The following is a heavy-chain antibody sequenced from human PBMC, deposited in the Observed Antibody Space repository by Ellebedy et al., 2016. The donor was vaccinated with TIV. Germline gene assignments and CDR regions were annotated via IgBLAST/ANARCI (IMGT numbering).Heavy chain of an antibody. CDR2: ISAYNGNT. J-gene: IGHJ4*02. Sequence: ASVKVSCKASGYTFTSYGISWVRQAPGQGLEWMGWISAYNGNTDYAQKFQGRVTMTRNTSISTAYMELSSLRSEDTAVYYCFGSSGYYPAWGQGTLVTVSS. CDR1: GYTFTSYG. V-gene: IGHV1-18*01. D-gene: IGHD3-22*01. CDR3: FGSSGYYPA.